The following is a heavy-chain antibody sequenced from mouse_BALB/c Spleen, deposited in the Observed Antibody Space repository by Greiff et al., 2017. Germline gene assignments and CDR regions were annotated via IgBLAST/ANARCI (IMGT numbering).Heavy chain of an antibody. CDR2: IDPSDSYT. CDR1: GYTFTSYW. V-gene: IGHV1-69*02. J-gene: IGHJ2*01. CDR3: ARAPDYFDY. Sequence: VQLQQPGAELVKPGASVKLSCKASGYTFTSYWMHWVKQRPGQGLEWIGEIDPSDSYTNYNQKFKGKATLTVDKSSSTAYMQLSSLTSEDSAVYYCARAPDYFDYWGQGTTLTVSS.